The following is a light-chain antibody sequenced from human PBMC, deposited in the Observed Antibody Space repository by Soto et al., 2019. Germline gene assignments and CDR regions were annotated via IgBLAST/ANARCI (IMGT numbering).Light chain of an antibody. J-gene: IGKJ1*01. V-gene: IGKV3-15*01. CDR2: DAS. Sequence: EIVMTQSPATLSVSPGERATLSCRASQSISSKLAWYQQKPGQGPRLLIYDASTRATGIPARFSGSGSGTDFTLTISSLQSEDVAVYYCQQYNNWLRWTFGQGTKVEIK. CDR1: QSISSK. CDR3: QQYNNWLRWT.